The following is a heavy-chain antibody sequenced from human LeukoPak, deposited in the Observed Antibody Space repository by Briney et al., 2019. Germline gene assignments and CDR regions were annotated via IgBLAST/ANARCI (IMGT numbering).Heavy chain of an antibody. D-gene: IGHD3-22*01. CDR3: ATTPPYYYDSSGRPS. V-gene: IGHV3-11*01. J-gene: IGHJ3*01. Sequence: PGGSLTLSCAASGFTFSDYYMSWIRQAPGKGLEWVSYISSSGSTIYYADSVKGRFTISRDNAKNSLYLQMNSLRAEDTAVYYCATTPPYYYDSSGRPSWGQGTMVTVSS. CDR1: GFTFSDYY. CDR2: ISSSGSTI.